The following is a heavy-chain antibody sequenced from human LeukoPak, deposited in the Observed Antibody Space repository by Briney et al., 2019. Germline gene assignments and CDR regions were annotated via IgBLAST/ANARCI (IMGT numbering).Heavy chain of an antibody. J-gene: IGHJ4*02. Sequence: ASVKVSCKASGGTFSSYAISWVRQAPGQGLEWMGRIIPILGIANYAQKFQGRVTITADKSTSTAYMELSSLRSEDTAVYYCARLSSSWYVGGPFDYWGQGTLVTVSS. CDR2: IIPILGIA. D-gene: IGHD6-13*01. V-gene: IGHV1-69*04. CDR3: ARLSSSWYVGGPFDY. CDR1: GGTFSSYA.